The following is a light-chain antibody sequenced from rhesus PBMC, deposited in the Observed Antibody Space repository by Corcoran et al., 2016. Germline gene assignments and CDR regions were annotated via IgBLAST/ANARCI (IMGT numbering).Light chain of an antibody. V-gene: IGKV1-22*01. CDR2: RAS. CDR3: QQYSRSPRT. J-gene: IGKJ1*01. CDR1: QSIRNW. Sequence: DIQMTQSPSSLSASVGDTVTITCRARQSIRNWLAWYQPKPGKAPKLLSYRASTLQSGVPSRFSGRGAGTDFTLTISSLQSEDSATYYCQQYSRSPRTFGQGTKVEIK.